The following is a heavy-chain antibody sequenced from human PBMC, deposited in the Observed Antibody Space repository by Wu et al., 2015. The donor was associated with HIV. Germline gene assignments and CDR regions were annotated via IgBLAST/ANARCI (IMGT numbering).Heavy chain of an antibody. V-gene: IGHV1-2*02. J-gene: IGHJ1*01. CDR2: INPISGGT. CDR1: GYTFTGSY. CDR3: ARDQWQLWFIDF. Sequence: QVQLAQLGVEVRKPGASVKVSCKASGYTFTGSYIHWVRQAPGQGLEWVGWINPISGGTNFAQKFEGRVTLTRDTSINTAYMELSRLRSDDTAIYYCARDQWQLWFIDFWGQGTLVTVSS. D-gene: IGHD5-18*01.